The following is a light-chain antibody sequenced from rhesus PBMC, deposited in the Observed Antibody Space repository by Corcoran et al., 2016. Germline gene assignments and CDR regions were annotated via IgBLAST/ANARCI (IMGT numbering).Light chain of an antibody. CDR1: QSLLDSEDGNTY. CDR3: LQALELLT. CDR2: EVS. V-gene: IGKV2-104*01. Sequence: DIVMTQTPLSLPVTLGEPASIPCRSSQSLLDSEDGNTYLEWYLQKPGQSPQLLIYEVSNRASGVPDRFRGSGSDTDFTLKISRVEAEAVWVYYCLQALELLTFGGGTKVEIK. J-gene: IGKJ4*01.